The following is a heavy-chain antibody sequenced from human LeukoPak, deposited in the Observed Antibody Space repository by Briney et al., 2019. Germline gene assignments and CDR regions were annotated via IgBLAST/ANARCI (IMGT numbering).Heavy chain of an antibody. CDR3: ARDSGNYYYYYMDV. Sequence: SETLSLTCAVYGGSFSGYYWSWIRQPPGKGLEWIGRIYTSGSTNYNPSLKSRVTMSVDTSKNQLSLKLSSVTAADTAVYYCARDSGNYYYYYMDVWGKGTTVTVSS. D-gene: IGHD1-26*01. CDR2: IYTSGST. V-gene: IGHV4-4*07. J-gene: IGHJ6*03. CDR1: GGSFSGYY.